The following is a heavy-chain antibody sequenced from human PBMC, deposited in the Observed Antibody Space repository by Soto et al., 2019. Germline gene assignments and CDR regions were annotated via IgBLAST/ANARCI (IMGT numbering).Heavy chain of an antibody. Sequence: GGSLRLSCAASGFAVSTNYVNWVRQAPGKGLEWVSVIYSGGNTYYADSVKGRFTISRDGSKNTVDLQMNSLRAEDTAVYFCARASGSRAFDNWGQGTLVTVSS. D-gene: IGHD1-26*01. CDR2: IYSGGNT. V-gene: IGHV3-53*01. CDR1: GFAVSTNY. J-gene: IGHJ4*02. CDR3: ARASGSRAFDN.